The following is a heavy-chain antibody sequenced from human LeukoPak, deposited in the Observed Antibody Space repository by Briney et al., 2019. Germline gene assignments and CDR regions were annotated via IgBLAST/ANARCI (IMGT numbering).Heavy chain of an antibody. D-gene: IGHD1-14*01. CDR1: GGSFTGTTYY. J-gene: IGHJ4*02. V-gene: IGHV4-39*01. CDR3: ARNVSGRYFDD. CDR2: VDYSGST. Sequence: SETLLYTCSVSGGSFTGTTYYWAWIRQPPGKGLEWIGSVDYSGSTSYSPSLKSRVTISVDTSKKQFSLRLSSVSAADTAVYYCARNVSGRYFDDWGQG.